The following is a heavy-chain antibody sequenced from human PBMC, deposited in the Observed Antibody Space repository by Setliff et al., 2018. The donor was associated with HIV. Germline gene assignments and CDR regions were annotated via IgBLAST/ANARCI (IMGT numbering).Heavy chain of an antibody. D-gene: IGHD3-10*01. CDR1: GGSFSDYY. J-gene: IGHJ6*02. V-gene: IGHV4-34*01. CDR3: ARGTRIYYGSGKLYYYGMDV. Sequence: PSETLSFTCTVYGGSFSDYYWSWIRQPPGKGLEWIGEINHSGTTIYSPSLKSRVTMSVDTSKNQFSLKLSSVTAADTAVYYCARGTRIYYGSGKLYYYGMDVWGQGTTVTVSS. CDR2: INHSGTT.